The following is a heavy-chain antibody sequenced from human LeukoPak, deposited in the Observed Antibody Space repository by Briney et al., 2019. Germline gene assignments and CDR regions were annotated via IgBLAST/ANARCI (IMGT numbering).Heavy chain of an antibody. D-gene: IGHD1-26*01. V-gene: IGHV3-9*01. CDR3: ARGSGSYLADAFNI. CDR1: GLTFDDFA. CDR2: INWNSGSL. J-gene: IGHJ3*02. Sequence: GGSLRLSCAASGLTFDDFAMHWVRQAPGKGLEYVAGINWNSGSLAYADSVKGRFTISRDNAKSSLFLQMNSLTVEDTALYYCARGSGSYLADAFNIWGQGTMVTVSS.